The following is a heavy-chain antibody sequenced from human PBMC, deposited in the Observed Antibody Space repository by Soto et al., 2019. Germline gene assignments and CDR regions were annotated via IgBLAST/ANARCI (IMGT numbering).Heavy chain of an antibody. CDR1: GYTFSRYG. V-gene: IGHV1-18*01. D-gene: IGHD2-21*01. Sequence: ASVKISCKASGYTFSRYGIMWVRQAPGQGLEWMGWISAYNGNTNSAEKLRGRLTMTTDASTTTAYMELRSLRSDDTAIYYCARDQGFRVVINSNWLEPWGEGTLVTVSS. CDR3: ARDQGFRVVINSNWLEP. J-gene: IGHJ5*02. CDR2: ISAYNGNT.